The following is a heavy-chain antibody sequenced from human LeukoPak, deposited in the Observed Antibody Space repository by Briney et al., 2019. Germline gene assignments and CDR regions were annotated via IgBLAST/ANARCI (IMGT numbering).Heavy chain of an antibody. CDR2: ISYSGST. V-gene: IGHV4-39*01. CDR3: VRHIRQLQQGY. CDR1: GASISSSGYY. Sequence: SETLSLTCTVSGASISSSGYYWDWIRQPPGKGLEWIGTISYSGSTYYNPSLKSRVTISVDTSKNQFSLKLGSVTAADTAVYYCVRHIRQLQQGYWGQGTLVTVSS. D-gene: IGHD1-1*01. J-gene: IGHJ4*02.